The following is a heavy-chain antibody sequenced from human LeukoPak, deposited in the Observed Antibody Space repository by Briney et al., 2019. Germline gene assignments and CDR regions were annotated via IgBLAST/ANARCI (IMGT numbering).Heavy chain of an antibody. CDR1: GYTFTGYY. Sequence: ASVKVSCKASGYTFTGYYMHWVRQAPGQGLEWMGWINPNSGGTNYAQKFQGRVTMTRDTSISTAYMELSRLRSDDTAVYYCASWAGAAFGSFYFDYWGQGTLVTVSP. V-gene: IGHV1-2*02. CDR2: INPNSGGT. CDR3: ASWAGAAFGSFYFDY. J-gene: IGHJ4*02. D-gene: IGHD3-16*01.